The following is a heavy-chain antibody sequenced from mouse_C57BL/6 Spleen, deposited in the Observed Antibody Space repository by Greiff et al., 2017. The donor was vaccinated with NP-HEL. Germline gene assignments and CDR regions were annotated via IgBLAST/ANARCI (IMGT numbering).Heavy chain of an antibody. V-gene: IGHV1-82*01. CDR3: ARSRFYDYPFDY. Sequence: VKLMESGPELVKPGASVKISCKASGYAFSSSWMNWVKQRPGKGLEWIGRIYPGDGDTNYNGKFKGKATLTADKSSSTAYMQLSSLTSEDSAVYFCARSRFYDYPFDYWGQGTTLTVSS. CDR1: GYAFSSSW. D-gene: IGHD2-4*01. CDR2: IYPGDGDT. J-gene: IGHJ2*01.